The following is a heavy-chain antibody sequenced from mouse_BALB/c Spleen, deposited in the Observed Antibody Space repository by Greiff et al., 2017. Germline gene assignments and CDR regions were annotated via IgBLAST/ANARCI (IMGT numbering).Heavy chain of an antibody. V-gene: IGHV5-4*02. CDR1: GFTFSDYY. CDR3: ARDHKVRQYFDV. J-gene: IGHJ1*01. CDR2: ISDGGSYT. Sequence: EVKVVESGGGLVKPGGSLKLSCAASGFTFSDYYMYWVRQTPEKRLEWVATISDGGSYTYYPDSVKGRFTISRDNAKNNLYLQMSSLKSEDTAMYYCARDHKVRQYFDVWGAGTTVTVSS. D-gene: IGHD2-14*01.